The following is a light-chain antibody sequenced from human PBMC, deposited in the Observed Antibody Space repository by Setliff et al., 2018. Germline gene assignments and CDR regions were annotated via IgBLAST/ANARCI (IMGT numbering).Light chain of an antibody. J-gene: IGKJ2*01. CDR1: QSVSTY. Sequence: DIQMTQSPSSPSASVGDRITITCRASQSVSTYLNWYQQKPGKAPNLLIYSVSKLQSGAPSRFSGSASGTSFSLTISSLQPEDFATYYCQQGYTAPHTFGQGTKVDIK. CDR2: SVS. V-gene: IGKV1-39*01. CDR3: QQGYTAPHT.